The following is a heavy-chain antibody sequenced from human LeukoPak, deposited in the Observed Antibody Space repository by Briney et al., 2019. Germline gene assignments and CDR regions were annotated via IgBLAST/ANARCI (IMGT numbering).Heavy chain of an antibody. CDR1: GGSISSGSYY. D-gene: IGHD6-13*01. V-gene: IGHV4-61*02. CDR3: ARHPGIAAAGEGWFDP. Sequence: PSQTLSLTCTVSGGSISSGSYYWSWIRQPAGKGLEWIGRIYTSGSTNYNPSLKSRVTISVDTSKNQFSLKLSSVTAADTAVYYCARHPGIAAAGEGWFDPWGQGTLVTVSS. CDR2: IYTSGST. J-gene: IGHJ5*02.